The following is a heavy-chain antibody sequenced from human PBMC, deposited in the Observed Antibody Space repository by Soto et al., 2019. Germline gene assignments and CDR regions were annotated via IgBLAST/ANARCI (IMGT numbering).Heavy chain of an antibody. CDR3: SRERNLYCSSTRCFAPLDY. CDR1: GFTFSNYG. J-gene: IGHJ4*02. Sequence: QVQLVESGGVVVLPGRSLRLSCSASGFTFSNYGMHWVRHAPGTGLEWVARIWYDETTKYYADSVKGRFTISRDNSKNTLYLQMDSLRAEDTAVYYCSRERNLYCSSTRCFAPLDYWGQGTLVTVSS. CDR2: IWYDETTK. V-gene: IGHV3-33*01. D-gene: IGHD2-2*01.